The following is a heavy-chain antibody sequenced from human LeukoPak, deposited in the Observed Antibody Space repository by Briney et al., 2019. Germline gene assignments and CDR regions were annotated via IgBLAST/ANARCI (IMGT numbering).Heavy chain of an antibody. V-gene: IGHV5-51*01. CDR2: IYPGDSDT. Sequence: PGGSLRLSCAGSGYTFDDHGMSWVRQMPGKGLEWMGIIYPGDSDTRYSPSFQGQVTISADKSISTAYLQWSSLKASDTAMYYCARHGEAFDIWGQGTMVTVSS. CDR3: ARHGEAFDI. CDR1: GYTFDDHG. J-gene: IGHJ3*02.